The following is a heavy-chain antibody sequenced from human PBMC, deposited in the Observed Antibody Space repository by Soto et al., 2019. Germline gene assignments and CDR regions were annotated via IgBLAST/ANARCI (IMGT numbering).Heavy chain of an antibody. J-gene: IGHJ4*02. CDR2: ISAYNVNS. V-gene: IGHV1-18*01. CDR3: ARESPPADY. CDR1: GYTFTSYG. Sequence: VRLVQSGAEVKKPGASVKVSCKSSGYTFTSYGISWVRQPPGQGLEGMGWISAYNVNSNDAQKLQGRVTMTTDTSTSTAYMELRSLRSDDTAVYYCARESPPADYWGQGTLVTVSS.